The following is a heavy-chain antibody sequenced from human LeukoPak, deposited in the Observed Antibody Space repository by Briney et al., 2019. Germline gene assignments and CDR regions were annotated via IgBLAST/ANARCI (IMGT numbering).Heavy chain of an antibody. D-gene: IGHD6-13*01. J-gene: IGHJ4*02. CDR3: ARSEYSSSWGAYFDY. Sequence: PSETLSLTCAVYGGSFSGYYWSWIRQPPGKGLEWIGEINHSGSTNYNPSLKSRVTISVDTSKNQFSLKLSSVTAADTAVYYCARSEYSSSWGAYFDYWGQGTLVTVSS. CDR2: INHSGST. CDR1: GGSFSGYY. V-gene: IGHV4-34*01.